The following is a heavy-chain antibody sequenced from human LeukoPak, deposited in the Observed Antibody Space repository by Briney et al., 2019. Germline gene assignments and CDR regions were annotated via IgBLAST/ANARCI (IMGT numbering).Heavy chain of an antibody. J-gene: IGHJ4*02. D-gene: IGHD1-14*01. Sequence: ASVKVSCKASGYSFSNYGISWVRQAPGQGLEWVGWISAYSGYTNYAQKLQDRVTMTTDPSTSTAYMELRRLTSDDTAVYYCARGSNRIGDRLDYWGQGTLVTASA. CDR2: ISAYSGYT. CDR3: ARGSNRIGDRLDY. CDR1: GYSFSNYG. V-gene: IGHV1-18*01.